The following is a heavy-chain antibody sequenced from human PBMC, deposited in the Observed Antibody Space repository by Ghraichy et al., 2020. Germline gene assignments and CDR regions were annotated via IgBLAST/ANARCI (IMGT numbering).Heavy chain of an antibody. CDR2: IYYSGST. J-gene: IGHJ3*02. Sequence: SETLSLTCTVSGGSIRSSSYYWGWIRQPPGKGLEWIGSIYYSGSTYYNPSLKSRVTISVDTSKNQFSLKLSSVTAADTAVYYCARLLGYNRSGLGASKQFQAGPEAAFDIWGQGTMVTVSS. D-gene: IGHD5-24*01. CDR3: ARLLGYNRSGLGASKQFQAGPEAAFDI. V-gene: IGHV4-39*01. CDR1: GGSIRSSSYY.